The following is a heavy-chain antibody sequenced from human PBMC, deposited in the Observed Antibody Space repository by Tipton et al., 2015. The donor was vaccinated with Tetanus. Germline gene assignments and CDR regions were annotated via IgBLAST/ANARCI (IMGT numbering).Heavy chain of an antibody. CDR1: GFTFSTYD. Sequence: SLRLSCAASGFTFSTYDMSWVRQAPGKGLEWVSLISDSGDSTFYADSVKGRFTISRDNSRNTLYLQMNDLSREDTAVYYCAKRPGSATWTGWGQGILVIVSA. V-gene: IGHV3-23*01. J-gene: IGHJ4*02. CDR2: ISDSGDST. D-gene: IGHD2-2*01. CDR3: AKRPGSATWTG.